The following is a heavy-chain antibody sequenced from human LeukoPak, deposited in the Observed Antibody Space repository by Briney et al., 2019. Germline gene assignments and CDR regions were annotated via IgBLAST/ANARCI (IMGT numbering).Heavy chain of an antibody. Sequence: GGSLRLSCAASGFTFSDYYMSWIRQAPGKGLEWVSYISYSVTSMYYADSVKGRFTISRDNAKNSLYLQMNSLRAEDTAMYYCARDWRDSSGKFPNDAFDSWGQGTMVIVSS. J-gene: IGHJ3*02. D-gene: IGHD3-22*01. V-gene: IGHV3-11*04. CDR1: GFTFSDYY. CDR3: ARDWRDSSGKFPNDAFDS. CDR2: ISYSVTSM.